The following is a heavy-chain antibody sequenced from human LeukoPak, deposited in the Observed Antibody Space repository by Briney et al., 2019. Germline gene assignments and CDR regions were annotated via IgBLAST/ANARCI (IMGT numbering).Heavy chain of an antibody. D-gene: IGHD5-18*01. CDR2: IYYSGST. Sequence: SETLSLTCTVSGGSISSSSYYWGWIRQPPGNGLEWIGSIYYSGSTYYNPSLKSRVTISVDTSKNQFSLKLSSVTAADTAVYYCARHLSPRGYSYGWGYFDLWGRGTLVTVSS. CDR3: ARHLSPRGYSYGWGYFDL. CDR1: GGSISSSSYY. J-gene: IGHJ2*01. V-gene: IGHV4-39*01.